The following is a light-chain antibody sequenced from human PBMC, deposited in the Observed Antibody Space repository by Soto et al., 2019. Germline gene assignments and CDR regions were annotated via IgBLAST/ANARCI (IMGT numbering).Light chain of an antibody. J-gene: IGLJ1*01. CDR1: NIGSKS. Sequence: SYDLTQPPSVSVAPGQTARITCGGNNIGSKSVHWYQQKQGQAPVLVVHDDTDRPSGIPERFSGYNSGNTATLTISRVEAGDEAEYYCQVWDSSSDHPYVFGTGTKVTVL. CDR2: DDT. V-gene: IGLV3-21*02. CDR3: QVWDSSSDHPYV.